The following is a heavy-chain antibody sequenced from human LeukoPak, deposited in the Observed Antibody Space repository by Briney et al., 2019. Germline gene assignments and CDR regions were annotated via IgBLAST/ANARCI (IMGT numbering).Heavy chain of an antibody. V-gene: IGHV4-31*03. CDR1: GGSVNNGDYS. J-gene: IGHJ5*02. Sequence: SETLSLTCTVSGGSVNNGDYSWSWIRQHPGKGLEWIGYIYYSGNTYYNPSLKSRVTMSLDTSKNQFSLNLSSVTAADTAVYYCARARGRGWYGRINWFDPWGQGTLVTVSS. CDR3: ARARGRGWYGRINWFDP. D-gene: IGHD6-19*01. CDR2: IYYSGNT.